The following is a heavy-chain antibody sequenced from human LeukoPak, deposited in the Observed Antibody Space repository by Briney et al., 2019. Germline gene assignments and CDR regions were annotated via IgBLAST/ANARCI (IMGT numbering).Heavy chain of an antibody. Sequence: PGGSLRLSCAASGFTVSSSYMSWVRQAPGKGLEWVSVIYSGGSTYYADSVKGGFTISRDNSKNTLYLRMNSLRAEDTAVYYCARVGYCIGGSCYRPIDYWGQGTLVTVSS. V-gene: IGHV3-66*01. J-gene: IGHJ4*02. CDR2: IYSGGST. CDR3: ARVGYCIGGSCYRPIDY. CDR1: GFTVSSSY. D-gene: IGHD2-15*01.